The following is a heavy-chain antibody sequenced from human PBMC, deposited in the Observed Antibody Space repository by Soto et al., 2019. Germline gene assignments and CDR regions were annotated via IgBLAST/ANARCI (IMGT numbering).Heavy chain of an antibody. Sequence: SETLSLTCTVSGGSITSSSYYWGWIRQPPGKGLEWIGSIYYSGSTYYNPSLKSRVTISVDTSKNQFSLKLSSVTAADTAVYYCARHDWAKPFDYWGQGTLVTVSS. CDR3: ARHDWAKPFDY. V-gene: IGHV4-39*01. CDR2: IYYSGST. CDR1: GGSITSSSYY. D-gene: IGHD3-9*01. J-gene: IGHJ4*02.